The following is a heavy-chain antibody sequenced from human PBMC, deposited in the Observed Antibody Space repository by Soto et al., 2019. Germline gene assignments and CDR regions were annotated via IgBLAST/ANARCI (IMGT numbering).Heavy chain of an antibody. V-gene: IGHV4-34*01. CDR3: ARGXRIPVVQRGAPDKYYFDS. J-gene: IGHJ4*02. Sequence: PSVTLSLTCAVYGGSFGCYYWTWIRQLPGKGLECIGEINHTGSTNYNPSLKSRVTRSVATSKNQFSLKLNSVTAADTAVYFCARGXRIPVVQRGAPDKYYFDSWVQGTLVTVSS. D-gene: IGHD6-19*01. CDR1: GGSFGCYY. CDR2: INHTGST.